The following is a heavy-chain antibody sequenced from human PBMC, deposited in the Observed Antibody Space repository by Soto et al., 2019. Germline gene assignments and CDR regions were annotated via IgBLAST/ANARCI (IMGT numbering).Heavy chain of an antibody. Sequence: QVQLQESGPGLVKPSQTLSLTCTVSGDSITSGGYYWSWIRQHPGKGLEWIGYIYYSGTTYYNPSLKSRVSMSVDTSGNQFSLRLRSVTSADTAVYYCARALATRPTGDLYYFASWGQGTLVTVSS. CDR1: GDSITSGGYY. V-gene: IGHV4-31*03. CDR2: IYYSGTT. J-gene: IGHJ4*02. D-gene: IGHD6-6*01. CDR3: ARALATRPTGDLYYFAS.